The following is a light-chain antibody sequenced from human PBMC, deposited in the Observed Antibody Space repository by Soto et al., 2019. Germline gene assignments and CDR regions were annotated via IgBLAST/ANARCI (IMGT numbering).Light chain of an antibody. V-gene: IGLV1-40*01. CDR2: GNT. CDR3: QSYDTTLSSWV. J-gene: IGLJ3*02. Sequence: QSVLTPAPSVSGAPGQRVTISCTGSSSNIGAGYDVQWYQHLPGTAPKLLIHGNTNRPSGVPDRFSGSKSGTSASLAITALQAEDEGDYYCQSYDTTLSSWVFGGGTKLTVL. CDR1: SSNIGAGYD.